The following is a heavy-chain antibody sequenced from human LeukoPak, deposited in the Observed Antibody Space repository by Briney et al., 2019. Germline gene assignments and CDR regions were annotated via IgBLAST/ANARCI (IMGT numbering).Heavy chain of an antibody. CDR2: IKQDGSEK. J-gene: IGHJ4*02. D-gene: IGHD3-16*01. V-gene: IGHV3-7*01. Sequence: SGGSLRLSCAASGFTFSSYWMTWVRQAPAKGLEWVANIKQDGSEKYYVDSVKGRFTISRDNARNSLYLQMNNLRAEDTAVYYCARDWGGKNDSWGQGTLVTVSS. CDR3: ARDWGGKNDS. CDR1: GFTFSSYW.